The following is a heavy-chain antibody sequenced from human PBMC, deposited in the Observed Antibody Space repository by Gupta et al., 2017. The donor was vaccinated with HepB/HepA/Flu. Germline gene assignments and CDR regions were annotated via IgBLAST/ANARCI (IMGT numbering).Heavy chain of an antibody. Sequence: QVQLVESGGGVVQPGRSLRLSCAASGFTFSSYGMHWVRQAPGKGLEWVAVIWYDGSNKYYADSVKGRFTISRDNSKNTLYLQMNSLRAEDTAVYYCARVGPPRRGKVWVRVDYMDVWGKGTTVTVSS. CDR3: ARVGPPRRGKVWVRVDYMDV. CDR2: IWYDGSNK. D-gene: IGHD3-16*01. CDR1: GFTFSSYG. J-gene: IGHJ6*03. V-gene: IGHV3-33*01.